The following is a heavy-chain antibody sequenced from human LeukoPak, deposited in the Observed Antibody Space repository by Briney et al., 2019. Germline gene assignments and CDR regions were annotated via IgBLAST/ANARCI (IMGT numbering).Heavy chain of an antibody. CDR1: GFTFSSYW. J-gene: IGHJ4*02. CDR2: INTDGSST. Sequence: GGSLRLSCAASGFTFSSYWMHWVRQAPGKGLVWVSRINTDGSSTSYADSVKGRFTISRDNAKNSLYLQMNSLRAEDTAVYYCARAGYSYGQPFPSHFDYWGQGTLVTVSS. V-gene: IGHV3-74*01. D-gene: IGHD5-18*01. CDR3: ARAGYSYGQPFPSHFDY.